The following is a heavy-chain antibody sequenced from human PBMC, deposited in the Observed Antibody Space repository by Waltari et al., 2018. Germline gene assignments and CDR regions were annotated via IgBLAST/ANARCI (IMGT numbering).Heavy chain of an antibody. D-gene: IGHD6-13*01. CDR3: ARGIAADGGGGY. Sequence: EVHLVESGGGLVQPGGSLRLSCAPSGFTLRGYEMNWVRQAPGKGLEWISYISSTGDTIYYADSVKGRFTISRDNAKNTLYLQMKRLRADDTALYYCARGIAADGGGGYWGQGILVTVSS. CDR2: ISSTGDTI. CDR1: GFTLRGYE. V-gene: IGHV3-48*03. J-gene: IGHJ4*02.